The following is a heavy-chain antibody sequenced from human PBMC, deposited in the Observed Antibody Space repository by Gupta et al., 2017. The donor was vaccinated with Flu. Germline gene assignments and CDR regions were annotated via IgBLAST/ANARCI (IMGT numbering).Heavy chain of an antibody. CDR2: INPNSGGT. Sequence: RQAPGQGLEWMGWINPNSGGTNYAQKFQGRVTMTRDTSISTAYMELSRLRSDDTAVYYCARRPLAGHNWFDPWGQGTLVTVSS. J-gene: IGHJ5*02. V-gene: IGHV1-2*02. D-gene: IGHD3-10*01. CDR3: ARRPLAGHNWFDP.